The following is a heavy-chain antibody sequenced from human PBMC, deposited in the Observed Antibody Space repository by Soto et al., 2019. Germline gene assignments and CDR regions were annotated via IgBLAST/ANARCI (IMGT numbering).Heavy chain of an antibody. J-gene: IGHJ6*02. CDR2: IDPTDSYT. Sequence: GESLKISCKGSGYNFITDWISWVRQMPGKGLEWMGRIDPTDSYTKYSPSFEGHVTISADKSISTAYLQWSSLKASDSAVYYCANLSRASFALDVWGQGTTVTVSS. V-gene: IGHV5-10-1*01. CDR3: ANLSRASFALDV. D-gene: IGHD3-16*01. CDR1: GYNFITDW.